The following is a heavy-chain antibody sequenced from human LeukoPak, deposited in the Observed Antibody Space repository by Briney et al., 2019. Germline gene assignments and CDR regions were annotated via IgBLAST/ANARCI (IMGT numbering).Heavy chain of an antibody. Sequence: ASVKVSCKASGYTFTSYGIGWVRQAPGQGLEWMGWISVNNGNTYYADKLQGRVTMTTDTSASTVYMELRNLRSDDTAVYYCAREGLGELTLDYWGQGTLVTVSS. V-gene: IGHV1-18*01. D-gene: IGHD3-16*01. CDR2: ISVNNGNT. J-gene: IGHJ4*02. CDR1: GYTFTSYG. CDR3: AREGLGELTLDY.